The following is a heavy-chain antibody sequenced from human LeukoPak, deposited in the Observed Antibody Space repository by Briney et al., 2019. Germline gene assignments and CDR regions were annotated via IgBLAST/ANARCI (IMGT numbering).Heavy chain of an antibody. D-gene: IGHD3-10*01. CDR3: AKKVYYGSGYRN. Sequence: GGSLRLSCAASGFTFSSSGMSWVRQAPGKGLEWLATISGRGGSTYYADAVKGRFTISRDNSKNTLYLQMNSLRAEDTAIYYCAKKVYYGSGYRNWGQGTLVIVSS. J-gene: IGHJ4*02. CDR1: GFTFSSSG. V-gene: IGHV3-23*01. CDR2: ISGRGGST.